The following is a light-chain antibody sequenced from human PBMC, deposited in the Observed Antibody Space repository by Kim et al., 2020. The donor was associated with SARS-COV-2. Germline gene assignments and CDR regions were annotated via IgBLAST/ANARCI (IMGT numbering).Light chain of an antibody. CDR1: SSDVGGYNY. V-gene: IGLV2-11*01. J-gene: IGLJ1*01. CDR2: DVS. CDR3: CSYAGSYTYV. Sequence: GQSVTLPCTGTSSDVGGYNYVSWYQQHPGKAPKLMIYDVSKRPSGVPDRFSGSKSGNTASLTISGLQAEDEADYYCCSYAGSYTYVFGTGTKVTVL.